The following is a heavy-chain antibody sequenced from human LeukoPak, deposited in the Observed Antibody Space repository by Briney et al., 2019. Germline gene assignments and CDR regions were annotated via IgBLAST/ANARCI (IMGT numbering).Heavy chain of an antibody. CDR3: ARLSCSGGSCYEHF. V-gene: IGHV4-4*02. CDR2: IYYSGSN. CDR1: GASIIGPKW. D-gene: IGHD2-15*01. J-gene: IGHJ4*02. Sequence: SETLSLTCTVSGASIIGPKWWNWVRLSPGKGMEWIGYIYYSGSNSYNPSLKSRLTISVDTSKNQFSLRLSSVTAADTAVYYCARLSCSGGSCYEHFWGQGTLVTVSS.